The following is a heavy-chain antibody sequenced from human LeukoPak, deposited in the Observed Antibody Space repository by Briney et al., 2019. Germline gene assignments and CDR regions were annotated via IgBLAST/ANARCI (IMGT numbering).Heavy chain of an antibody. D-gene: IGHD5-24*01. Sequence: SVKVSCKASGGSFSNYAISWVRQAPGQGLEWMGRIIPMHGITNYAQKFRGRVTITADKSTSTAYMEPSSLRSEDTAMFYCARDHGDGFFDFWGQGALVTVSS. V-gene: IGHV1-69*04. CDR3: ARDHGDGFFDF. CDR2: IIPMHGIT. CDR1: GGSFSNYA. J-gene: IGHJ5*01.